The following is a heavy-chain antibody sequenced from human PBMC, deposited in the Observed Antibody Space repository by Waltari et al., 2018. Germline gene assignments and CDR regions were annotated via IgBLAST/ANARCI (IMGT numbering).Heavy chain of an antibody. Sequence: QLQLQASGPRLVKPSETLSLTCTVSGGSIDSGSSYWGWIRQAPGQGLEWIGNIHHSGRTYYNPSLESRVNMSVETSNNQFSLLLKSVTAADTALYYCARRADYGLDFDSWGQGTLVAVSS. J-gene: IGHJ4*02. CDR3: ARRADYGLDFDS. CDR1: GGSIDSGSSY. CDR2: IHHSGRT. D-gene: IGHD4-17*01. V-gene: IGHV4-39*01.